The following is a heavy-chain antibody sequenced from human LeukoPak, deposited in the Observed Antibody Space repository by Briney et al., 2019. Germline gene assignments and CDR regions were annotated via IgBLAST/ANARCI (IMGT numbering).Heavy chain of an antibody. CDR1: GYTFSRYY. Sequence: ASEKVSCKASGYTFSRYYMQWVRQAPGQGLEWMGIINPSGGSTSYAQKFQGRVTMTRDTSTSTVYMELSSLRSEDTAVYYCARGDIVGDFDYWGQGTLVTVSS. J-gene: IGHJ4*02. CDR2: INPSGGST. CDR3: ARGDIVGDFDY. D-gene: IGHD5-12*01. V-gene: IGHV1-46*01.